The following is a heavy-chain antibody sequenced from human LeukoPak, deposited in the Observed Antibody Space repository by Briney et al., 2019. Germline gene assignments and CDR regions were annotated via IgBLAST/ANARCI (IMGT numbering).Heavy chain of an antibody. J-gene: IGHJ4*02. CDR2: ISGSGGST. D-gene: IGHD6-19*01. CDR1: GFTFSSYA. Sequence: GGSLRLSCAASGFTFSSYAMSWVRQAPGKGLEWVSAISGSGGSTYYADSVKGRFTISRDNSKNTLYLQMNSLRAEDTAVYYCANPRFGSGCYVLDYWAQGTLVTVSS. CDR3: ANPRFGSGCYVLDY. V-gene: IGHV3-23*01.